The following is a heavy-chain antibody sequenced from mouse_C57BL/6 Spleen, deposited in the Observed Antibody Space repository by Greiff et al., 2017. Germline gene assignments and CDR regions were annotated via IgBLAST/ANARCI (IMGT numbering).Heavy chain of an antibody. CDR3: ARPEAGAMDY. J-gene: IGHJ4*01. Sequence: QVHVKQSGAELARPGASVKLSCTASGYTFTSYGISWVQQSPGQGLEWIGEIYPRSGNTYYNEKFKGKATLTADKSSSTAYMELRSLTSEDSAGYFWARPEAGAMDYWGQGTSVTVSS. CDR2: IYPRSGNT. V-gene: IGHV1-81*01. CDR1: GYTFTSYG.